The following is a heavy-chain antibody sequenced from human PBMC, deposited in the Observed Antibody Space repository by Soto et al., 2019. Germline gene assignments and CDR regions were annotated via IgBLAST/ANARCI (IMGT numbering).Heavy chain of an antibody. Sequence: QVQLQESGPGLVKPSGTLSLTCAGSGGSISSSNWWSWVRQPPGKGLEWIGEIYHSGSTNYNPSLKSRVTKSVDKSKNQFSLKLSSVTAADTAVYYCARRLTYCGGDCLDYWGQGTLVTVSS. D-gene: IGHD2-21*01. CDR2: IYHSGST. J-gene: IGHJ4*02. V-gene: IGHV4-4*02. CDR3: ARRLTYCGGDCLDY. CDR1: GGSISSSNW.